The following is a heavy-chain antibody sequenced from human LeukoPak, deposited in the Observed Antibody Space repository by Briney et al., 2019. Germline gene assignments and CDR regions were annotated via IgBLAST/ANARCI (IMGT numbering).Heavy chain of an antibody. Sequence: PSETLSLTCTVSGGSISSSSYYWGWIRQPPGRGLEWIGNIYYSGSTYYNPSLKSRVTMSVDTSKNQFSLKLSSVTAADTAVYYCAIRYGDYGHYYYYMDVWGKGTTVTVSS. D-gene: IGHD4-17*01. CDR3: AIRYGDYGHYYYYMDV. CDR2: IYYSGST. J-gene: IGHJ6*03. CDR1: GGSISSSSYY. V-gene: IGHV4-39*01.